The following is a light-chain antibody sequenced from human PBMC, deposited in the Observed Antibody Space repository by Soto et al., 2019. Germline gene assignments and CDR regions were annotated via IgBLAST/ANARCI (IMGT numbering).Light chain of an antibody. CDR2: GNS. CDR1: SSNIGSNT. J-gene: IGLJ2*01. Sequence: QPVLTQPPSASGTPGQRVTISCSGSSSNIGSNTVNWYQQLPGTAPKLLIYGNSNRPSGVPDRFSGSKSGTSASLAITGLQAEDEADYYCQSYDSSLSGLVFGGGTKLTVL. V-gene: IGLV1-40*01. CDR3: QSYDSSLSGLV.